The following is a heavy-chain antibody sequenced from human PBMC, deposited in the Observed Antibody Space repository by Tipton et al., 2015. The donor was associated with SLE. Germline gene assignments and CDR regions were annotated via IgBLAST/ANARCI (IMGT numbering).Heavy chain of an antibody. D-gene: IGHD6-6*01. V-gene: IGHV4-34*01. Sequence: TLSLTCAAYGGSFSGYYWSWIRQPPGKGLEWIGEINHSGSTNYNPSLKSRVTISVDTSKNQLSPNLTSVTAADTAVYYCTGSSSFYYMDVWGKGTTVTVSS. J-gene: IGHJ6*03. CDR2: INHSGST. CDR3: TGSSSFYYMDV. CDR1: GGSFSGYY.